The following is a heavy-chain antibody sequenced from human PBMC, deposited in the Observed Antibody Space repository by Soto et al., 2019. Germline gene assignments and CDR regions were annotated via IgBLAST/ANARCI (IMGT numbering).Heavy chain of an antibody. J-gene: IGHJ4*02. CDR1: RFVFDDYA. D-gene: IGHD3-22*01. CDR3: VKGSGYATSGYYFDY. V-gene: IGHV3-9*01. Sequence: DAQLVESGGGLVQPGRSLRLSCAASRFVFDDYAMPWVRQAPGKGLEWVSGISWNSGSMAYAGSVKGRFTISRDHAKKSLYLQMNRLRPEDTALYYCVKGSGYATSGYYFDYWGQGTLVTVSS. CDR2: ISWNSGSM.